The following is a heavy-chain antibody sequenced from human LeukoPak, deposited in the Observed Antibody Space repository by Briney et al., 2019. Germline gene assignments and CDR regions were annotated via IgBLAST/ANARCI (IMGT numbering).Heavy chain of an antibody. D-gene: IGHD3-22*01. CDR3: ARLDYHDSSGHNWFDP. CDR1: GGSFSGYY. V-gene: IGHV4-34*01. J-gene: IGHJ5*02. Sequence: PSETLSLTCAVYGGSFSGYYWSWIRQPPGKGLEWIGEINHSGSTNYNPSLKSRVTISVDTSKNQFSLKLSSVTAADTAVYYCARLDYHDSSGHNWFDPWGQGTLVTVSS. CDR2: INHSGST.